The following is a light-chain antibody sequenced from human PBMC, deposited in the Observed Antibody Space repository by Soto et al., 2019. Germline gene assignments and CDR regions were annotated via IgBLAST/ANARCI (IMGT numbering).Light chain of an antibody. Sequence: QSALTQPRSVSGSPGQSVTISCTGTSTDVGRYNYVSWYQQHPGKAPKLIIYDVSQRPSGVPDRFSGSKSGNTASLTISGLQAEDEADYYCCSYAGSSYVFGTGTKVTVL. CDR3: CSYAGSSYV. V-gene: IGLV2-11*01. CDR1: STDVGRYNY. CDR2: DVS. J-gene: IGLJ1*01.